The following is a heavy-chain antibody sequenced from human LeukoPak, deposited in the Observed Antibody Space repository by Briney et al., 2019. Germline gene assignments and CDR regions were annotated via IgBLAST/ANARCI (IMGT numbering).Heavy chain of an antibody. Sequence: GGSLRLSCTASGFTISSNWMSWVRQAPGRGLEWVANIKQDGGEKYYVDSVKGRFTISRDNAKNSLYLQMNSLRAEDTAIYYCGRGDFGVVTHFDYWGQGTLVTVSS. J-gene: IGHJ4*02. D-gene: IGHD3-3*01. CDR3: GRGDFGVVTHFDY. CDR1: GFTISSNW. CDR2: IKQDGGEK. V-gene: IGHV3-7*01.